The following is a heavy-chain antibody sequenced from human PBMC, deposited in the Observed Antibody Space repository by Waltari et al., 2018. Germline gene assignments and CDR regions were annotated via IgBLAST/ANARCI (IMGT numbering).Heavy chain of an antibody. Sequence: QGPLVQSGAEVKQPGSSVKFSCKASGCTFNIYTFIWVRQAPGQGLEWMGRIIPILGTTNYAQKFLDRVSISADEYTSTVYMEVNSLRFEDTAVYYCAREGSGWHNGHNWFDPWGQGTLVTVSS. D-gene: IGHD6-19*01. V-gene: IGHV1-69*11. CDR2: IIPILGTT. CDR3: AREGSGWHNGHNWFDP. CDR1: GCTFNIYT. J-gene: IGHJ5*02.